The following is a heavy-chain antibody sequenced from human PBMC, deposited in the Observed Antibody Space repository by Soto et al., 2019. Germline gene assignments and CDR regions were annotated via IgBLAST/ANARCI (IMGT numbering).Heavy chain of an antibody. CDR2: ISSSGSTI. CDR3: ARDKSTREYSSSSGDS. J-gene: IGHJ4*02. CDR1: ACTLSHPY. Sequence: GVSRRLSWAAAACTLSHPYMRWLRQAPGKGLECVSYISSSGSTIYYADSVKGRFTISRDNAKNSLYLQMNSLRAEYTAVYYCARDKSTREYSSSSGDSWGPGTLVSV. D-gene: IGHD6-6*01. V-gene: IGHV3-11*01.